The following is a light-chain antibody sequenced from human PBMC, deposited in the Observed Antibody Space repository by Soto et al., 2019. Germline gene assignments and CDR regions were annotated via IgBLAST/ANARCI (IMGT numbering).Light chain of an antibody. CDR2: DVT. V-gene: IGLV2-11*01. CDR3: SSYAGSYILGG. J-gene: IGLJ1*01. CDR1: SSDVGGYIY. Sequence: QSVLTQPRSVSGSPGQSVTISCTGSSSDVGGYIYVSWYQQHPGKAPKLMVCDVTKRPSGVPVRFSGSKSGNTASLTISGLQADDEADYYCSSYAGSYILGGFGTGTKVTVL.